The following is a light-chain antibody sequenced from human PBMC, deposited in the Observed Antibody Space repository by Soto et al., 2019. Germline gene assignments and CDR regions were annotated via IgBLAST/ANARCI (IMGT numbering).Light chain of an antibody. J-gene: IGKJ4*01. V-gene: IGKV1-9*01. CDR2: DAS. Sequence: DVQLTQSPSFMSASVGDRVSITCRASQGISTFLAWYQQHPGTAPKRLIYDASNLQSGVPSSLSGSGSGTEFTLTISSLQPEDFATYYCQQVNNYPLTFGGGTKVDIK. CDR1: QGISTF. CDR3: QQVNNYPLT.